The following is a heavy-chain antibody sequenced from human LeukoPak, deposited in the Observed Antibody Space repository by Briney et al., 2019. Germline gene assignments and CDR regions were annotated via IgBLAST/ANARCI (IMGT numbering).Heavy chain of an antibody. D-gene: IGHD2-2*01. J-gene: IGHJ1*01. Sequence: SETLSLTCTVSGGSISSYYWSWIRRPAGKGLEWIGEINHSGSTNYNPSLKSRVTISVDTSKNQFSLKLSSVTAADTAVYYCARRHQLLWYFQHWGQGTLVTVSS. CDR3: ARRHQLLWYFQH. CDR2: INHSGST. V-gene: IGHV4-34*01. CDR1: GGSISSYY.